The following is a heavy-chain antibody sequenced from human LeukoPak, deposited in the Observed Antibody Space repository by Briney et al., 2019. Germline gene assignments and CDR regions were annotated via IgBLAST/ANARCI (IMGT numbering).Heavy chain of an antibody. CDR3: ARERYQLLEDGVRFDP. J-gene: IGHJ5*02. CDR2: IKQDGSEK. V-gene: IGHV3-7*03. CDR1: GFTVSSNY. Sequence: GGSLRLSCAASGFTVSSNYMSWVRQAPGKGLEWVANIKQDGSEKYYVDSVKGRFTISRDNAKNSLYLQMNSLRAEDTALYHCARERYQLLEDGVRFDPWGQGTLVTVSS. D-gene: IGHD2-2*01.